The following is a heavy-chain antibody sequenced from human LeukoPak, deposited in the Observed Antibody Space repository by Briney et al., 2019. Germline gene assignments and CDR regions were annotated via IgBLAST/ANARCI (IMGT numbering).Heavy chain of an antibody. D-gene: IGHD3-22*01. V-gene: IGHV4-30-2*01. CDR1: GGSISSGGYS. CDR3: ARGPFTYYYDSSGYLN. Sequence: SETLSLTCAVSGGSISSGGYSWSWIRQPPGKGLEGIGYIYHSGSTNYNPSLKSRVTISVDTSKNQFSLKLSSVTAADTAVYYCARGPFTYYYDSSGYLNWGQGTLVTVSS. CDR2: IYHSGST. J-gene: IGHJ4*02.